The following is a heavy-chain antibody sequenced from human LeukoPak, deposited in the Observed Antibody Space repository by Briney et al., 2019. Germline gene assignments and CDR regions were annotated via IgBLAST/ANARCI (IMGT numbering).Heavy chain of an antibody. V-gene: IGHV3-23*01. CDR2: VTSSGRTP. CDR1: GFTLNTHA. CDR3: AKDRPNFYETSGAYYKPKGDF. J-gene: IGHJ4*02. Sequence: GGSLRLSCEASGFTLNTHAMSWVRQAPEKGLEWVASVTSSGRTPYYADSVRGRFTISRDNSKNTLYLQMNSLRGVDTAVYYCAKDRPNFYETSGAYYKPKGDFWGQGSLVTVSS. D-gene: IGHD3-10*01.